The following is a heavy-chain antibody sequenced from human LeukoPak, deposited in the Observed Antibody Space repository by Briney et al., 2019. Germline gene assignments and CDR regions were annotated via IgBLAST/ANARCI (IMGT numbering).Heavy chain of an antibody. V-gene: IGHV1-69*04. J-gene: IGHJ4*02. CDR3: ARAGEDYVWGSYRFAY. Sequence: SVKVSCKASGGTFSSYAISWVRQAPGQGLEWMGRIIPILGIANYAQKFQGRVTITADKSTSTAYMELSSLRSEDTAVYYCARAGEDYVWGSYRFAYWGQGTLVTVSS. D-gene: IGHD3-16*02. CDR2: IIPILGIA. CDR1: GGTFSSYA.